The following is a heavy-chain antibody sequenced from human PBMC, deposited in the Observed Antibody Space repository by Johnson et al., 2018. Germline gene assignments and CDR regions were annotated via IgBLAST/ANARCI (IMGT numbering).Heavy chain of an antibody. CDR3: ARVDADYVGWFDP. CDR1: GDTLTSYD. CDR2: INPKSGNT. J-gene: IGHJ5*02. Sequence: QVQLVQSGAEVKKHGASVKVSCKASGDTLTSYDINWVRQATGQGLEWMGWINPKSGNTGYAQKFQGRITMTRSTSKSTVHMELSSLRSEDTAVYYCARVDADYVGWFDPWGQGTLVTVSS. D-gene: IGHD4-23*01. V-gene: IGHV1-8*01.